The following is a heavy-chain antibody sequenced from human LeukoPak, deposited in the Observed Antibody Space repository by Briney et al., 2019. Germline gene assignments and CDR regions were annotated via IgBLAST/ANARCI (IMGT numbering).Heavy chain of an antibody. D-gene: IGHD3-22*01. CDR3: ARDLYYDSSGYYNYYYYMDV. CDR1: GGTFSSYA. V-gene: IGHV1-69*05. J-gene: IGHJ6*03. Sequence: ASVKVSCKASGGTFSSYAISWVRQAPGQGLEWMGGIIPIFGTANYAQKFQGRVTITTDEPTSTAYMELSSLRSEDTAVYYCARDLYYDSSGYYNYYYYMDVWGKGTTVTVSS. CDR2: IIPIFGTA.